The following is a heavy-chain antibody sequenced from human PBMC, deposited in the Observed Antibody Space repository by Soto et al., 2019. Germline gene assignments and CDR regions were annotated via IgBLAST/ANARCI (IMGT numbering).Heavy chain of an antibody. CDR3: ASAPHYDFWSGYPTYYFDY. V-gene: IGHV2-26*01. J-gene: IGHJ4*02. D-gene: IGHD3-3*01. CDR1: GFSLSNARMG. Sequence: SGPTLVNPTETLTLTCTVSGFSLSNARMGVSWIRQPPGKALEWLAHIFSNDEKSYSTSLKSRLTISKDTSKSQVVLTMTNMDPVDTATYYCASAPHYDFWSGYPTYYFDYWGQGTLVTVSS. CDR2: IFSNDEK.